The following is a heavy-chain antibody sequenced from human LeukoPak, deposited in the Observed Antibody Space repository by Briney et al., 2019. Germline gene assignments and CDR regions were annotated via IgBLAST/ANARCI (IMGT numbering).Heavy chain of an antibody. Sequence: GESLKISCKGSGYRFTSYWIGWVRQMPGKGLEWMGIIYPGDSDTRYSPSFQGQVTISADKSISTAYLQWSSLEASDTAMYYCARRAYSSGWYYFDYWGQGTLVTVSS. V-gene: IGHV5-51*01. CDR3: ARRAYSSGWYYFDY. CDR2: IYPGDSDT. J-gene: IGHJ4*02. CDR1: GYRFTSYW. D-gene: IGHD6-19*01.